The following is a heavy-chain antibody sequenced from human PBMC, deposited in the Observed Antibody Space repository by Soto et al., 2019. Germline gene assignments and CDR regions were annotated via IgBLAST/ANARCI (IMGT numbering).Heavy chain of an antibody. CDR1: GGSINSYY. V-gene: IGHV4-4*07. Sequence: SETLSLTCTVSGGSINSYYWSWIRQPAGKGLEWIGRIYTSGSTNYNPSLKSRVTMSVDTSKNWFSLKLSSVTAADTAVYYCARGIYSKVGATIWFDPWGQGTLVTVSS. CDR3: ARGIYSKVGATIWFDP. D-gene: IGHD1-26*01. J-gene: IGHJ5*02. CDR2: IYTSGST.